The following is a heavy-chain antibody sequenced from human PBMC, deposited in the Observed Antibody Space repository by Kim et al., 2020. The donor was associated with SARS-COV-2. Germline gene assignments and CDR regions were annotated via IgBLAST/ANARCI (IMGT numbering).Heavy chain of an antibody. J-gene: IGHJ6*02. CDR2: ISSSSSYR. CDR1: GFTFSSYS. V-gene: IGHV3-21*01. D-gene: IGHD3-22*01. CDR3: ARDHYYDSSGYYRADYGMDV. Sequence: GGSLRLSCAASGFTFSSYSMNWVRQAPGKGLEWVSSISSSSSYRYYADSVKGRFTISRDNAKISLYMQMNRLRAEDTAVYYCARDHYYDSSGYYRADYGMDVWGQGTTVTVSS.